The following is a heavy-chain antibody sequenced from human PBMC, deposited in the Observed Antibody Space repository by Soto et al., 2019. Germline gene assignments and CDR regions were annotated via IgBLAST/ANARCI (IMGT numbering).Heavy chain of an antibody. CDR1: GFSFRSYA. CDR3: ARARLDTPALEY. V-gene: IGHV3-30-3*01. CDR2: MSYDGSDK. J-gene: IGHJ4*02. D-gene: IGHD2-2*01. Sequence: QVQLVESGGGVVQPGRSLRLSCAASGFSFRSYAMHWVRQAPGKGLEGVAGMSYDGSDKDYADSVKGRFTISRDNSKNSRYLHMSSLRAAYTAVYDCARARLDTPALEYWGQGTLVTVSS.